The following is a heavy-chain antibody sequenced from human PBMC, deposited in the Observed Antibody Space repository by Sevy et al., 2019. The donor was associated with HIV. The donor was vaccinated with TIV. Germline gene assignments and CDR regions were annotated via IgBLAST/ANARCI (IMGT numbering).Heavy chain of an antibody. CDR2: IWYDGSNK. CDR3: ASQNYYDSSGYYFFDYYYGMDV. V-gene: IGHV3-33*01. D-gene: IGHD3-22*01. J-gene: IGHJ6*02. CDR1: GFTFSSYG. Sequence: GGSLRLSCAASGFTFSSYGMHWVRQAPGKGLEWVAVIWYDGSNKYYANSVKGRFTIYRDNSKNTLYLQMNSLRAEDTAVLYCASQNYYDSSGYYFFDYYYGMDVWGQGTTVTVSS.